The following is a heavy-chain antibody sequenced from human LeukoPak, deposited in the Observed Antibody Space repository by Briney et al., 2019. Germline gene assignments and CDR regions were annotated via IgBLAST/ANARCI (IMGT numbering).Heavy chain of an antibody. D-gene: IGHD7-27*01. CDR3: ARSYGDEVFDY. Sequence: GGSLRLSCAASGFYFSTYVMGWVRQAPGKGLEWVAGISGGGGTTFYAGSVQGRFTISRDNSNNTLYLQMNSLRVEDTAVYYCARSYGDEVFDYWGQGTLVTVSS. J-gene: IGHJ4*02. CDR2: ISGGGGTT. V-gene: IGHV3-23*01. CDR1: GFYFSTYV.